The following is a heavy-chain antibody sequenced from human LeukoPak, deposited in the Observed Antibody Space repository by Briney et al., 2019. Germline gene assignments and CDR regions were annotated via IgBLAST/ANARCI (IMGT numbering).Heavy chain of an antibody. V-gene: IGHV1-2*02. Sequence: ASVKVSCKASGYTFTGYYMHWVRQAPGQGLEWMGWINPNSGGTNYAQKFQGRVTMTRDTSISTAYMELSRLRSDDTAVYYCARAILPSIAARPGYYYGMDVRGQGTTVTVSS. CDR2: INPNSGGT. CDR1: GYTFTGYY. D-gene: IGHD6-6*01. J-gene: IGHJ6*02. CDR3: ARAILPSIAARPGYYYGMDV.